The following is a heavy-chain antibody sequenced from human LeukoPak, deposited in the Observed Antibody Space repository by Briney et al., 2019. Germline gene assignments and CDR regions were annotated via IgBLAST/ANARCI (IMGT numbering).Heavy chain of an antibody. CDR1: GGAITNYY. CDR3: AREASMAAAVDY. Sequence: PSETLSLTCGVSGGAITNYYWNWIRQAPGKGLEWLGYIYYTGSTTYNPSVKSRITISLDTSKKQISLKLRSVTAADTAVYYCAREASMAAAVDYWGQGTLVTVSS. CDR2: IYYTGST. J-gene: IGHJ4*02. D-gene: IGHD6-13*01. V-gene: IGHV4-59*01.